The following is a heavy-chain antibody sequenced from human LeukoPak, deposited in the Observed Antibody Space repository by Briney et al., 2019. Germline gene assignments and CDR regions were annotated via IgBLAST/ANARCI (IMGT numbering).Heavy chain of an antibody. CDR3: ARESNSGYYLSY. CDR1: GFTVSSNY. D-gene: IGHD3-22*01. J-gene: IGHJ4*02. Sequence: GSLLLSCAASGFTVSSNYMSWVRQAPGKGLEWVSVIYSGGRTYYADSVKGRFTISRDNSKNTLYLQMNSLRAEDTAVYYCARESNSGYYLSYWGQGTLVTVSS. CDR2: IYSGGRT. V-gene: IGHV3-66*01.